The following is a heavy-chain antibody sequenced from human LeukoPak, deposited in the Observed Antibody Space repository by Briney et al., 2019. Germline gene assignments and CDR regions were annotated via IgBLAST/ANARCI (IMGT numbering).Heavy chain of an antibody. CDR2: INPSAGST. J-gene: IGHJ4*02. D-gene: IGHD5-12*01. V-gene: IGHV1-46*01. CDR1: GYTFTSYY. CDR3: ARQELVDIVATTY. Sequence: ASVKVSCKASGYTFTSYYMHWVRQAPGQGLEWMGIINPSAGSTSYAQKFQGRVTMTRGTSTSTVYMELSSLRSEDTAVYYCARQELVDIVATTYWGQGTLVTVSS.